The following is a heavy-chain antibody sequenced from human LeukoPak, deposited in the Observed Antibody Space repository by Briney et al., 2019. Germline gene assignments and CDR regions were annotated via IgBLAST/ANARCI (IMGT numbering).Heavy chain of an antibody. CDR1: GGSISSYY. CDR3: ASSRTGTIQLWPYFDY. V-gene: IGHV4-4*07. Sequence: PSETLSLTCTVSGGSISSYYWSWIRQPAGKGLEWIGRIYTSGSTNYNPSLKSRVTMSVDTSKNQFSLKLSSVTAADTAVYYCASSRTGTIQLWPYFDYWGQGTLVTVSS. CDR2: IYTSGST. D-gene: IGHD5-18*01. J-gene: IGHJ4*02.